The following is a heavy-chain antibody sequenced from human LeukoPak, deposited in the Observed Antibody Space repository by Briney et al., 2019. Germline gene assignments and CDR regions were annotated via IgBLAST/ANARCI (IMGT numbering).Heavy chain of an antibody. J-gene: IGHJ4*02. D-gene: IGHD6-19*01. Sequence: PGGSLRLSCAASGFTFSSFGMHWVRQAPGKGLEWVAVIWYDGNNKDYADSVKGRFTISRDNSKKTLYLQMNSLRAEDTAVYYCARTSSGWYAYFDYWGQGTLVTVSS. CDR1: GFTFSSFG. CDR2: IWYDGNNK. V-gene: IGHV3-33*01. CDR3: ARTSSGWYAYFDY.